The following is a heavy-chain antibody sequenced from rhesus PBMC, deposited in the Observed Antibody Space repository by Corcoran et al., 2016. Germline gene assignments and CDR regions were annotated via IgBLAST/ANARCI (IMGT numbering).Heavy chain of an antibody. CDR1: GFTFSSYG. V-gene: IGHV3-54*02. D-gene: IGHD6S26*01. CDR2: ISYDGSKK. Sequence: EVQLVESGGGLVHPGGSLRLSCVASGFTFSSYGMHWVRQAPGKGLEWVAVISYDGSKKYYADSMKDRFTIFRDNFKNMLYLQMNNLKLEDTAVYYCATLPGWSNWYGLDSWGQGVVVTVSS. J-gene: IGHJ6*01. CDR3: ATLPGWSNWYGLDS.